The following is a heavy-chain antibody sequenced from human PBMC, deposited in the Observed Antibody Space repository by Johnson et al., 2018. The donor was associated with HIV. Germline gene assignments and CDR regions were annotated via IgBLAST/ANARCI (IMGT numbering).Heavy chain of an antibody. V-gene: IGHV3-30-3*01. CDR3: ARLPSGYSRDSFDI. Sequence: QVQLVESGGGVVQPGRSLRLSCAASGFTFSNYPMNWVRQAPGKGLEWVAVISYDGSNKYYADSVKGRFTISRDNSKNTLYLQMNSLRAEDTAVYYCARLPSGYSRDSFDIWGQGTTVTVSS. CDR2: ISYDGSNK. D-gene: IGHD5-18*01. CDR1: GFTFSNYP. J-gene: IGHJ3*02.